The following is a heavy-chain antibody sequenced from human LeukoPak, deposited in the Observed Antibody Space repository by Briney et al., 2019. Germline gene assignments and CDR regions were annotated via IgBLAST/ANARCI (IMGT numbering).Heavy chain of an antibody. CDR3: ARAAGEMATIRY. CDR1: GFTFNSYS. D-gene: IGHD5-24*01. J-gene: IGHJ4*02. Sequence: PGGSLRLSCAASGFTFNSYSMNWVRQAPGKGLEWVSSISSSSSYIYYADSVKGRFTISRDNAKNSLYLQMNSLRAEDTAVYYCARAAGEMATIRYWGQGTLVTVSS. CDR2: ISSSSSYI. V-gene: IGHV3-21*01.